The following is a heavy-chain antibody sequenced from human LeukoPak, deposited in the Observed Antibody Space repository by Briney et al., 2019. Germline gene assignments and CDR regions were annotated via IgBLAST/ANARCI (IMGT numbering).Heavy chain of an antibody. Sequence: SETLSLTCTVSGGSISSYYWSWIRQPPGKGLEWIGYIYYSGSTNYNPSLKSRVTISVDTSKNQFSLKLSSVTAADTAVHYCARSIGGQLVRAFDIWGQGTMVTVSS. D-gene: IGHD6-6*01. V-gene: IGHV4-59*01. CDR2: IYYSGST. CDR3: ARSIGGQLVRAFDI. CDR1: GGSISSYY. J-gene: IGHJ3*02.